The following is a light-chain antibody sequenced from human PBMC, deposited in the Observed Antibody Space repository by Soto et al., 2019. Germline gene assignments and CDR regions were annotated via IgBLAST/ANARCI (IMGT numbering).Light chain of an antibody. J-gene: IGKJ5*01. CDR3: QQLNSYLIT. CDR2: AAS. V-gene: IGKV1-9*01. Sequence: DIQVTQSPSSLSASVGDRGTITCRASQNINNYLNWYQQKPGKDPKLLIYAASTLHTGVPSRFSGRRSGTEFTLPISRLQTEDFSTDYCQQLNSYLITFGQGTRLEIK. CDR1: QNINNY.